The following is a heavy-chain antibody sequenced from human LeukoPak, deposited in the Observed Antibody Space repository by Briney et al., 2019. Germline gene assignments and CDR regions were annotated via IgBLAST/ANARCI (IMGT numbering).Heavy chain of an antibody. CDR1: GYSFTSYW. Sequence: GESLKISCKGSGYSFTSYWIGWVRQMPGKGLEWMGIIYPGDSDTRYSPSFQGQVTISADKSISTAYLQWSSLKASDTAMYYCARGLIAAAGIYYYSYGMDVWGQGTTVTVSS. CDR2: IYPGDSDT. D-gene: IGHD6-13*01. J-gene: IGHJ6*02. V-gene: IGHV5-51*01. CDR3: ARGLIAAAGIYYYSYGMDV.